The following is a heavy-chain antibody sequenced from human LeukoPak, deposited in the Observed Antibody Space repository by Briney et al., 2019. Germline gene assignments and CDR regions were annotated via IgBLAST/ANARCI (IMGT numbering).Heavy chain of an antibody. D-gene: IGHD1-26*01. CDR2: ISSSSYI. V-gene: IGHV3-21*01. CDR1: GFTFSSYS. J-gene: IGHJ4*02. CDR3: ARVVVVGATTDY. Sequence: GGSLRLSCAASGFTFSSYSMTWVRQAPGKGLEWVSSISSSSYIYYADSVKGRFTISRDNAKNSLYLQMNSLRAEDTAVYYCARVVVVGATTDYWGQGTLVTVSS.